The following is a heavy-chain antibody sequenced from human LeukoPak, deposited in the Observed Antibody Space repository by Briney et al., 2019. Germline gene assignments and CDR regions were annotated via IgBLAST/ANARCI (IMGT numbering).Heavy chain of an antibody. CDR1: GGSFSGYY. CDR3: ATRSTTSSY. J-gene: IGHJ4*01. Sequence: SETLSLTCAVYGGSFSGYYWSWIPQPPGQGLEWIGEINHSRSTNYNPSLKSRVTISVDTSKNQCSLKLSSVTAADTAVYYCATRSTTSSYWGQGTLVTVSS. V-gene: IGHV4-34*01. D-gene: IGHD2/OR15-2a*01. CDR2: INHSRST.